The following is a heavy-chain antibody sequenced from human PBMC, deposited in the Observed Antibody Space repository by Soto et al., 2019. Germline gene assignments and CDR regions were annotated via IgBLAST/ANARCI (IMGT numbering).Heavy chain of an antibody. D-gene: IGHD2-21*02. CDR1: GGSISSGGDF. J-gene: IGHJ4*02. CDR2: IYYSGTT. CDR3: ARGTATAQYSFDS. V-gene: IGHV4-31*03. Sequence: QVQLQESGPGLVKLSETVSLTCTVSGGSISSGGDFWIWIRQHSGKGLEWIGFIYYSGTTYYNPSLQSRASISVDTSENQFSLKLTSVTAADTAVYFCARGTATAQYSFDSWGQGTLVTVSS.